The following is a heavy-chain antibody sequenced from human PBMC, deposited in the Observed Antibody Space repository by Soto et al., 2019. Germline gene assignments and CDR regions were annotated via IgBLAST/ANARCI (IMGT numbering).Heavy chain of an antibody. V-gene: IGHV1-46*02. Sequence: QVQLVQSGAEVRKPGASVRLSCATSGYNFKQYYIHWVRQAPGQGLEWMGIINLRGGTTEYAHKFRGRVTVTGDTSTRTAYMELSSLRSEDTAVYFCARGPDDSDVPRWDYWGQGTLITVSS. CDR2: INLRGGTT. CDR3: ARGPDDSDVPRWDY. D-gene: IGHD4-17*01. J-gene: IGHJ4*02. CDR1: GYNFKQYY.